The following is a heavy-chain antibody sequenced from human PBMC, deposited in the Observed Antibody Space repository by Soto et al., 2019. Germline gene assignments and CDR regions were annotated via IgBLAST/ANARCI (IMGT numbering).Heavy chain of an antibody. CDR1: GYTFTSYG. J-gene: IGHJ4*02. CDR2: ISAYNGNT. Sequence: EASVKVSCKASGYTFTSYGISWVRQAPGQGLEWMGWISAYNGNTNYAQKLQGRVTMTTDTSTSTAYMELRSLRSDDTAVYYCARDERGWYRGEFDYWGQGTLVTVSS. CDR3: ARDERGWYRGEFDY. D-gene: IGHD6-19*01. V-gene: IGHV1-18*01.